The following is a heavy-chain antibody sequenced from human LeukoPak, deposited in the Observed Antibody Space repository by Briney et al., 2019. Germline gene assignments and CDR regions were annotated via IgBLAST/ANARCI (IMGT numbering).Heavy chain of an antibody. CDR1: GGTFISYA. Sequence: ASVKVSCKASGGTFISYAISWVRQAPGQGLEWMGIINPSGGSTSYAQKFQGRVTMTRDTSTSTVYMELSSLRSEDTAVYFCARDACSTTICQAGGNWFDPWGQGTLVIVS. J-gene: IGHJ5*02. CDR2: INPSGGST. CDR3: ARDACSTTICQAGGNWFDP. V-gene: IGHV1-46*01. D-gene: IGHD2-2*01.